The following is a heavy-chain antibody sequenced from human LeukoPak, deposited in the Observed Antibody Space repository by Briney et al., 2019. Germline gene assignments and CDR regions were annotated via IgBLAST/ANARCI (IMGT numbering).Heavy chain of an antibody. J-gene: IGHJ6*02. CDR2: ISAYNGNT. CDR1: GYTFTSYG. CDR3: ARDTIFGVASLYYYYYGMDV. D-gene: IGHD3-3*01. V-gene: IGHV1-18*01. Sequence: ASVKVSCKASGYTFTSYGISWVRQAPGQGLEWMGWISAYNGNTNYAQKLQGRVTMTTDTSTSTAYMEPRSLRSDDTAVYYCARDTIFGVASLYYYYYGMDVWGQGTTVTVSS.